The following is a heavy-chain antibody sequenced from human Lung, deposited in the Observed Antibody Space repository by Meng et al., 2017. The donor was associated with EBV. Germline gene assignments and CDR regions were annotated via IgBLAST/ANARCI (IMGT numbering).Heavy chain of an antibody. Sequence: QLQLVQPGAEVKKPGASVRVSCKASGYTFTHHGISWIRQAPGQGLEWMGWISCYNGDTNYAQKLQGRVTMTTDTHTNTAFMELRSLTSDDTAVYYCASGTPGRSYCDYWGQGTLVTVSS. CDR1: GYTFTHHG. V-gene: IGHV1-18*01. D-gene: IGHD2-15*01. CDR3: ASGTPGRSYCDY. CDR2: ISCYNGDT. J-gene: IGHJ4*02.